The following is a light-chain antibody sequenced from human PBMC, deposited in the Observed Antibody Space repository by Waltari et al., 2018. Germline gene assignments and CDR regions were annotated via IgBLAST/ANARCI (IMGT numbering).Light chain of an antibody. CDR2: EAS. Sequence: EIVLTQSPGTLSLSPGERATLSCRASQSIISDLAWYQQKPGHPPRLLVYEASNRATGITDRFSGSGSGTDFSLTISRLEPEDFAVYYCQKYGTRPATFGQGTKVEVK. CDR3: QKYGTRPAT. CDR1: QSIISD. J-gene: IGKJ1*01. V-gene: IGKV3-20*01.